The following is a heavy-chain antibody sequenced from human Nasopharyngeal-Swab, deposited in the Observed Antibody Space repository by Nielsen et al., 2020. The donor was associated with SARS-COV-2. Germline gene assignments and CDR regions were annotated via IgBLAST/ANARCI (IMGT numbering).Heavy chain of an antibody. J-gene: IGHJ4*02. CDR1: GYNFTDYW. CDR3: ARSGDGYSHFDY. CDR2: IYPGDSDT. D-gene: IGHD5-24*01. V-gene: IGHV5-51*01. Sequence: GESLKISCKGSGYNFTDYWIAWVRQMPGKGLEWMGIIYPGDSDTRYNSSFQGQVTISADKSISTAYLQWSSLKASDTAMYYCARSGDGYSHFDYWGQGTLVTISS.